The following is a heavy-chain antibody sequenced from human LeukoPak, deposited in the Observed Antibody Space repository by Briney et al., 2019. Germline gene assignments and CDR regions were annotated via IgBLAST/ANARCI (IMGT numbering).Heavy chain of an antibody. CDR1: GYSFTNYW. D-gene: IGHD3-3*01. Sequence: GESLKISCKGSGYSFTNYWIGWVRQMPGKGLEWVGIIYPGDSDTRYSPSFQGQVTISADKSISTAYLQWSSLKASDTAMYYCARGGVYDFWSGYNWFDPWGQGTLVTVSS. V-gene: IGHV5-51*01. CDR3: ARGGVYDFWSGYNWFDP. CDR2: IYPGDSDT. J-gene: IGHJ5*02.